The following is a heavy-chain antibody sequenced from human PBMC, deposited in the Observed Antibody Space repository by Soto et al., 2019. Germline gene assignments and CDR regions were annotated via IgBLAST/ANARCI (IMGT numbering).Heavy chain of an antibody. D-gene: IGHD3-9*01. CDR3: ARDVRYSDY. Sequence: EVQLVESGGGLVQPGGSLRLSCAASGFTFNTYWMNWVRQAPGKGLEWVANINRDGSDKYYVDSVKGRFTISRDNATNSLYLQMNSLRAEDTAVYFCARDVRYSDYWGQGTLVTVSS. CDR2: INRDGSDK. V-gene: IGHV3-7*01. CDR1: GFTFNTYW. J-gene: IGHJ4*02.